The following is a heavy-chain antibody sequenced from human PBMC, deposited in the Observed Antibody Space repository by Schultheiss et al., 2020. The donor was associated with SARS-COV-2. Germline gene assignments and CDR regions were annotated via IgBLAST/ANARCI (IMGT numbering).Heavy chain of an antibody. CDR2: IYYSGST. V-gene: IGHV4-31*03. D-gene: IGHD3-10*01. Sequence: SETLSLTCTVSGGSISSGVYYWSWIRQHPGKGLEWIGYIYYSGSTYYNPSLKSRVTISVDTSKNQFSLKLSSVTAADTAVYYCATRYGSGSYYREYYFDYWGQGTLVTVSS. CDR1: GGSISSGVYY. CDR3: ATRYGSGSYYREYYFDY. J-gene: IGHJ4*02.